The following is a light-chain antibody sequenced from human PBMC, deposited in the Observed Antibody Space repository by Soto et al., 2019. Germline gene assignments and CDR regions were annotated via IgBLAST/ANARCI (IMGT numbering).Light chain of an antibody. CDR3: QQYSSSPSIT. CDR1: QGVSRK. J-gene: IGKJ5*01. V-gene: IGKV3-20*01. CDR2: GAS. Sequence: DIVMTHSPATLSVAPGERVTFSCRASQGVSRKLAWYQHKPGQAPRLLIYGASTRATGIPDRFSGSGSGTDFTLTISRLEPEDFAVYYCQQYSSSPSITFGQGTRLEI.